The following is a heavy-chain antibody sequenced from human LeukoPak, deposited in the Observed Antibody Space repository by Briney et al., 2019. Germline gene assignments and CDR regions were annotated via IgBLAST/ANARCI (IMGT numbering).Heavy chain of an antibody. J-gene: IGHJ5*02. CDR3: ARGRTGSTKSDP. Sequence: GESLKISCMGSGYIFTNYWIGWVRQMPGKGLEWMGIIYPSDSDTRYSPSFQGQVTISADKSINTAYVQWSSLKASDTAMYYCARGRTGSTKSDPWGQGTLVIVSS. CDR1: GYIFTNYW. V-gene: IGHV5-51*01. CDR2: IYPSDSDT. D-gene: IGHD1-26*01.